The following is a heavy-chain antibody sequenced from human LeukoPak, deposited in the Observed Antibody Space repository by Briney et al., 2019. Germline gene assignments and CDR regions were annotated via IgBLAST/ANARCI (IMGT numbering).Heavy chain of an antibody. J-gene: IGHJ6*02. CDR2: ISSSGSTI. Sequence: GGSLRLSCAASGFTFSSYEMNWVRQAPGKGLEWGSYISSSGSTIYYADSVKGRFTISRDNAKNSLYLQINSLRAEDTAVYYCARERQQLGYYYGMDVWGQGTTVTVSS. V-gene: IGHV3-48*03. CDR3: ARERQQLGYYYGMDV. D-gene: IGHD6-13*01. CDR1: GFTFSSYE.